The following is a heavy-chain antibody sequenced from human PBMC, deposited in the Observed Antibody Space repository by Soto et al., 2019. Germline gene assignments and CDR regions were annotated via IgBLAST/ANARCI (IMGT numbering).Heavy chain of an antibody. CDR1: GGSISSGGYY. CDR3: ARALWFGDGIENYYYYMDV. CDR2: IYYSGST. Sequence: PSETLSLTCTVSGGSISSGGYYWSWIRQHPGKGLEWIGYIYYSGSTYYNTSLKSRVTISVDTSKKQFSLKLSSVPAADTAVYYCARALWFGDGIENYYYYMDVWGKGTTVTVSS. D-gene: IGHD3-10*01. J-gene: IGHJ6*03. V-gene: IGHV4-31*03.